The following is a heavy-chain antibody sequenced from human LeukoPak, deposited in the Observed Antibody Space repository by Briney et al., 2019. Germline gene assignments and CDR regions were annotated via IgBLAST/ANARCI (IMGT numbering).Heavy chain of an antibody. D-gene: IGHD6-13*01. V-gene: IGHV3-53*01. CDR2: IYSGGST. CDR1: GFTVSSNY. Sequence: GGSLRLSCAASGFTVSSNYMSWVRQAPGKGLEWVSVIYSGGSTYYADSVKGRFTISRDNSKNTLYLQMNSLRAEDTAVYYCAMSSSWPGFFDYWGQGTLVTVSS. J-gene: IGHJ4*02. CDR3: AMSSSWPGFFDY.